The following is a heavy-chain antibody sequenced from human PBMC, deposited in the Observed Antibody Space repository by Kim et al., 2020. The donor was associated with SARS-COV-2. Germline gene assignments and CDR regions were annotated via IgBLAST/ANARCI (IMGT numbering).Heavy chain of an antibody. V-gene: IGHV1-3*01. Sequence: KFQGRVTITRDTSASTAYMELSSLRSEDTAVYYCARDFSDRSVQWLVGGPDAFDIWGQGTMVTVSS. D-gene: IGHD6-19*01. CDR3: ARDFSDRSVQWLVGGPDAFDI. J-gene: IGHJ3*02.